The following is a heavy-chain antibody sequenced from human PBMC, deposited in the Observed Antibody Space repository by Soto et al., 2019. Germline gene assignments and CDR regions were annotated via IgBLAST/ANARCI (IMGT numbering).Heavy chain of an antibody. Sequence: ASVKVSCKASGYTFTSYAMHWVRQAPGQRLEWMGWINAGNGNTKYSQKFQGRVTITRDTSASTAYMELSSLRSEDTAVYYCARVITGYSRGWSPLENWGQGTLVTVSS. D-gene: IGHD6-19*01. V-gene: IGHV1-3*01. J-gene: IGHJ4*02. CDR3: ARVITGYSRGWSPLEN. CDR1: GYTFTSYA. CDR2: INAGNGNT.